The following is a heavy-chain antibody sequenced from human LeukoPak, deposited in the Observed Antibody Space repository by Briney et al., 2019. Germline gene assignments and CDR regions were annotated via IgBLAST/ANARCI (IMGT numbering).Heavy chain of an antibody. J-gene: IGHJ3*02. V-gene: IGHV3-7*01. D-gene: IGHD4-17*01. CDR3: VRDDTVTVPREAFDI. CDR2: IKQDGREK. CDR1: GSTFSSHW. Sequence: HPGRSLRLPCAASGSTFSSHWMTWVRQAPGKGLEWVAIIKQDGREKFYVDSVKGRFTISRDNAKSSLFLQMNSLRVEDTAVYYCVRDDTVTVPREAFDIWGQGTMVTVSS.